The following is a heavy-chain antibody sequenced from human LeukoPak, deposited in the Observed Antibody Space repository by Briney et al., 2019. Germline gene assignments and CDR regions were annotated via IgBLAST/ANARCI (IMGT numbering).Heavy chain of an antibody. CDR2: IDWDDDK. CDR3: ARLLYYYDSSGSPALGFDY. CDR1: GFSLSTSGMC. Sequence: SGPTLVNPTQTLTLTCTFSGFSLSTSGMCVSWIRQPPGKALEWLARIDWDDDKYYSTSLKTRLTISKDTSKNQVVLTMTNMDPMDTATYYCARLLYYYDSSGSPALGFDYWGQGTLVTVSS. D-gene: IGHD3-22*01. V-gene: IGHV2-70*11. J-gene: IGHJ4*02.